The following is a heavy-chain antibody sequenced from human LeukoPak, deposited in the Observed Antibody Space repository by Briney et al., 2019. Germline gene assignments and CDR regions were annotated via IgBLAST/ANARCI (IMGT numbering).Heavy chain of an antibody. CDR3: AHTPGIGAFDI. Sequence: SGPSLVKPTQPLTLTCTFSGFSLTTSEVGVGWIRQAPGKALEWLAVIYWDDDERYSPSLKSRLTIAKDTSKNQVVLKMTNMEPMDTASYYCAHTPGIGAFDIWGQGTMVTVSS. CDR2: IYWDDDE. J-gene: IGHJ3*02. D-gene: IGHD6-13*01. V-gene: IGHV2-5*02. CDR1: GFSLTTSEVG.